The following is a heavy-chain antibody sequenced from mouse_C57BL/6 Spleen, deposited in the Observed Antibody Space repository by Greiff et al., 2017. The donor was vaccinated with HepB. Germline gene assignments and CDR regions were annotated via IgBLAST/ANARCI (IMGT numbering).Heavy chain of an antibody. CDR3: ARSLRSTRYFDV. D-gene: IGHD1-1*01. CDR1: GYTFTSYG. CDR2: IYPRSGNT. V-gene: IGHV1-81*01. Sequence: VQLQQSGAELARPGASVKLSCKASGYTFTSYGISWVKQRTGQGLEWIGEIYPRSGNTYYNEKFKGKATLTADKSSSNAYMELRSLTSEDSAVYFCARSLRSTRYFDVWGTGTTVTVSS. J-gene: IGHJ1*03.